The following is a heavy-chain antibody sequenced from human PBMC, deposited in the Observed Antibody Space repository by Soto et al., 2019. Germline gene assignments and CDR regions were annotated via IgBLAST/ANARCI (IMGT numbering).Heavy chain of an antibody. J-gene: IGHJ4*02. V-gene: IGHV4-59*01. CDR3: ARAAYYYDSSGYLYYFDY. CDR2: IYYSGST. CDR1: GGSISSYY. Sequence: SETLSLTCTVSGGSISSYYWSWIRQPPGKGLEWIGYIYYSGSTNYNPSLKSRVTISVDTSKNQFSLKLSSVTAADTAVYYCARAAYYYDSSGYLYYFDYWGQGTLVTVSS. D-gene: IGHD3-22*01.